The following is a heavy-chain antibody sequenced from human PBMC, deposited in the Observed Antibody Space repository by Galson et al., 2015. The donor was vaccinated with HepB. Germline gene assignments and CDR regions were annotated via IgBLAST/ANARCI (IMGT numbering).Heavy chain of an antibody. CDR3: AREMGYDFWSGYYTYYYYYGMDV. Sequence: SVKVSCKASGYTFTSYYMHWVRQAPGQGLEWMGIINPSGGSTSYAQKFQGRVTMTRDTSTSTVYMELSSLRSEDTAVYYCAREMGYDFWSGYYTYYYYYGMDVWGQGTTVTVSS. D-gene: IGHD3-3*01. CDR2: INPSGGST. J-gene: IGHJ6*02. V-gene: IGHV1-46*01. CDR1: GYTFTSYY.